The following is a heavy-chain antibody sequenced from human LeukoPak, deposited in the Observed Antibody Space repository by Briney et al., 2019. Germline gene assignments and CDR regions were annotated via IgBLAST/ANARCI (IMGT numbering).Heavy chain of an antibody. Sequence: PSETLSLTCTVSGGSISSGSYFWSWIRQPAGKGLEWIGRIYTSGSTNYNPSLKSRVTISVDTSKNQFSLKLSSVTAADAAVYYCARDSASDFWSGYYPGDDAFDIWGQGTMVTVSS. CDR2: IYTSGST. V-gene: IGHV4-61*02. D-gene: IGHD3-3*01. CDR1: GGSISSGSYF. J-gene: IGHJ3*02. CDR3: ARDSASDFWSGYYPGDDAFDI.